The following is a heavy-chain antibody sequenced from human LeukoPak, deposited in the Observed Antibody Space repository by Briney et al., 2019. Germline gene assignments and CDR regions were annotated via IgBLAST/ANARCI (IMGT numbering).Heavy chain of an antibody. V-gene: IGHV1-8*01. CDR3: ARGRNIVATIIGY. Sequence: ASXKVSCXASGYTFTSYDINWVRQATGQGLEWMGWMNPNSGNTGYAQKFQGRVTMTRNTSISTAYMELSSLRSEDTAVYYCARGRNIVATIIGYWGQGTLVTVSS. J-gene: IGHJ4*02. CDR1: GYTFTSYD. D-gene: IGHD5-12*01. CDR2: MNPNSGNT.